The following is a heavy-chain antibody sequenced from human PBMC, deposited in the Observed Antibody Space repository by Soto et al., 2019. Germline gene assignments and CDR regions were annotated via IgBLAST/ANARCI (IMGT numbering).Heavy chain of an antibody. CDR1: GFTFSSYG. J-gene: IGHJ6*02. Sequence: PGGSLRLSCAASGFTFSSYGMHWVRQAPGKGLEWVAVISYDGSNKYYADSVKGRFTISRDNSKNTLYLQMNSLRAEDTAVYYCAKDGHYGDYYYGMDVWGQGTTVTVTS. D-gene: IGHD4-17*01. CDR3: AKDGHYGDYYYGMDV. V-gene: IGHV3-30*18. CDR2: ISYDGSNK.